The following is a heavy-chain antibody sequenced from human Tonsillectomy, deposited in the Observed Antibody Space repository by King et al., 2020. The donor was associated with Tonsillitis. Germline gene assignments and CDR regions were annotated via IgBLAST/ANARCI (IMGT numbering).Heavy chain of an antibody. CDR2: INPNNGGA. CDR3: ARDSYYDGSGYSDS. Sequence: VQLVESGAEVKKPGASVKVSCKASGYTFTDYYMHWVRQAPGQGLEWMGGINPNNGGANFAQKFQGRVTMTRDTSISTAYMELSRLRSNDTAVYYCARDSYYDGSGYSDSWGQGTLVTVSS. D-gene: IGHD3-22*01. CDR1: GYTFTDYY. V-gene: IGHV1-2*02. J-gene: IGHJ4*02.